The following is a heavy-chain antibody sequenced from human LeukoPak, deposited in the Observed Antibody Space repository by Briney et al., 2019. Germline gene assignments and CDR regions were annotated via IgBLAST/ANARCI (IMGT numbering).Heavy chain of an antibody. CDR2: IYPGDSDT. CDR3: ARNPPSGSYEEYFDY. Sequence: GESLKISCKGSGYSFTSYWIGWVRQMPGKGLEWMGIIYPGDSDTRYSPSFQGQVTISADKSISTAYLQWSSLKASDTAMYYCARNPPSGSYEEYFDYWGQGTLVTVSS. V-gene: IGHV5-51*01. J-gene: IGHJ4*02. D-gene: IGHD1-26*01. CDR1: GYSFTSYW.